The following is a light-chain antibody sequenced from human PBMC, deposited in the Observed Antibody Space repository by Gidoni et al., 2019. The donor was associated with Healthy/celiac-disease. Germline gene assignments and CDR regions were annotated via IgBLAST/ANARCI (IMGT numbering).Light chain of an antibody. V-gene: IGLV1-47*01. CDR3: AAWNDSLSGVV. CDR1: SSNIGSNY. CDR2: RNN. J-gene: IGLJ2*01. Sequence: TPGQRVTLSCSGSSSNIGSNYVYWYQQLPGTATKLLISRNNQRPSGVPDRFSGSKSGTSASLAISGLRSEDEADYYCAAWNDSLSGVVFGGGTKLTVL.